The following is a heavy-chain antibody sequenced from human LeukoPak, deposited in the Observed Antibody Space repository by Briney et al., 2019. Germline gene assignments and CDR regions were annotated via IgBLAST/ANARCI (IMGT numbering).Heavy chain of an antibody. Sequence: SETLSLTCAVYGGSFSGYYWSWIRQPPGKGLEWIGEIDHSGSTNYNPSLKSRVTISVDTSKNQFSLKLSSVTAADTAVYYCARVRILWFGELDAFDIWGQGTMVTVSS. J-gene: IGHJ3*02. V-gene: IGHV4-34*01. D-gene: IGHD3-10*01. CDR3: ARVRILWFGELDAFDI. CDR1: GGSFSGYY. CDR2: IDHSGST.